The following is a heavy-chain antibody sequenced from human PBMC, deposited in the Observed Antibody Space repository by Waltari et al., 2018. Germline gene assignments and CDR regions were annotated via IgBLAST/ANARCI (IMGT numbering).Heavy chain of an antibody. J-gene: IGHJ6*03. Sequence: QVQLVQSGAEVKKPGSSVKVSCKASGGTFSSYAISWVRQAPGQGLEWMGGIIPIFGTANYAKRFQGRVTITADKSTSTAYMGLSSLRSEDTAVYYCARAKAAGSYYYYYMDVWGKGTTVTVSS. D-gene: IGHD6-13*01. V-gene: IGHV1-69*14. CDR3: ARAKAAGSYYYYYMDV. CDR2: IIPIFGTA. CDR1: GGTFSSYA.